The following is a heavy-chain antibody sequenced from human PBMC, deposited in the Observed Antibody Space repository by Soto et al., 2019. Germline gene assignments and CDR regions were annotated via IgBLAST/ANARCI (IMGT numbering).Heavy chain of an antibody. D-gene: IGHD2-2*01. CDR1: GFTFSRDW. V-gene: IGHV3-74*01. Sequence: EVQLVESGGGLVQPGGSLRLSCAASGFTFSRDWMHWVRQAPGKGLGGVSRINSDGSFTRYADSVKGRFTISRDNAKNTLYLQMNSLRAEDTAVYYCVRDPLVTSWYDYWGQGTLVAVSS. CDR3: VRDPLVTSWYDY. CDR2: INSDGSFT. J-gene: IGHJ4*02.